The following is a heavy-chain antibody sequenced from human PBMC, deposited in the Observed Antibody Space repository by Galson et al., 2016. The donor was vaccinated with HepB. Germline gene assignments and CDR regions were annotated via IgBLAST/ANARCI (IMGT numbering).Heavy chain of an antibody. J-gene: IGHJ4*02. Sequence: ETLSLTCTVSGGSVSSTTYYWGWIRQPPGKGLEWLGNTFYSGRTYYNPSLKSRLTISVDTSKNHFSLEPSSVTAADTAVYYCARRTLQPSFDYWGQGTPVSVSS. CDR3: ARRTLQPSFDY. CDR1: GGSVSSTTYY. D-gene: IGHD1-14*01. V-gene: IGHV4-39*02. CDR2: TFYSGRT.